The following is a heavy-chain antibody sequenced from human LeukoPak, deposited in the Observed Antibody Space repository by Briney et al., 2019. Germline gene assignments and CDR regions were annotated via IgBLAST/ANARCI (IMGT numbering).Heavy chain of an antibody. CDR3: ARHLPGPYGSGSYSSGFDY. CDR1: GGSISRYY. J-gene: IGHJ4*02. D-gene: IGHD3-10*01. CDR2: IYYSGST. Sequence: SETLSLTCTVSGGSISRYYWSWIRQPAGKGLEWIGYIYYSGSTNYNPSLKSRVTISVDTSKNQFSLKLSSVTAADTAVYYCARHLPGPYGSGSYSSGFDYWGQGTLVTVSS. V-gene: IGHV4-59*08.